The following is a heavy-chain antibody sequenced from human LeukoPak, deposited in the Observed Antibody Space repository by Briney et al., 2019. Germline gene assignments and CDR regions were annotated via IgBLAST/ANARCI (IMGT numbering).Heavy chain of an antibody. CDR2: IFYTGDT. Sequence: SETLSLTCTVSGGPISSSNYYWDWIRQPPGKELEVIGSIFYTGDTYYNPSLKSRVTISVDTSRNQFSLKLSSVTAADTAVYYCARADREDAYNHRIDYWGQGTLVTVSS. J-gene: IGHJ4*02. CDR3: ARADREDAYNHRIDY. V-gene: IGHV4-39*01. CDR1: GGPISSSNYY. D-gene: IGHD5-24*01.